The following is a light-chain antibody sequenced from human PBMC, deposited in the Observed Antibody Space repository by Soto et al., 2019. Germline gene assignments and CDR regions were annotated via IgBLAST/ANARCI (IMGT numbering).Light chain of an antibody. V-gene: IGLV3-21*02. CDR3: QVWDDTTDHYV. J-gene: IGLJ1*01. Sequence: SYVLTQPPSVSVAPRQTATITCGGNNIGSKSVQWYQQKPGQAPMLVVYDDTDRPSGIPERFSGYNSGNTATLTISRVEAGDEADYYCQVWDDTTDHYVFGTGTKVTVL. CDR2: DDT. CDR1: NIGSKS.